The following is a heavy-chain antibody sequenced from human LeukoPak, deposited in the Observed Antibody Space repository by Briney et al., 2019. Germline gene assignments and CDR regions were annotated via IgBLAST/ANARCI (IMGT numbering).Heavy chain of an antibody. D-gene: IGHD4-11*01. Sequence: SETLSLTCTVSGGAISSYYWSWIRQPPGKGLEWIGYIYYSGSTNYNPSLKSRVTISVDTSKNQFSPKLTSVTAADTAVYYCARGSRTTTRWFDPWGQGTLVTVSS. J-gene: IGHJ5*02. CDR3: ARGSRTTTRWFDP. CDR1: GGAISSYY. V-gene: IGHV4-59*12. CDR2: IYYSGST.